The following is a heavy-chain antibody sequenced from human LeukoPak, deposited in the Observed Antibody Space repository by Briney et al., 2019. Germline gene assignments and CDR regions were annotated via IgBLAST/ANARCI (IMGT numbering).Heavy chain of an antibody. Sequence: SETLSLTCTVSGGSISSGSYYWSWIRQPAGKGLEWIGRIYTSGSTNYNPSLKSRVTISVDTSKNQFSLKLSSVTAADTAVYYCARTFYGDFDYWGQGTLVTVSS. CDR1: GGSISSGSYY. CDR2: IYTSGST. J-gene: IGHJ4*02. CDR3: ARTFYGDFDY. D-gene: IGHD4-17*01. V-gene: IGHV4-61*02.